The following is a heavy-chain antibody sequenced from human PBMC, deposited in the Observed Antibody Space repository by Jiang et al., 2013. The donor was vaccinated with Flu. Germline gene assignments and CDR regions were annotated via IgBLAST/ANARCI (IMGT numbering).Heavy chain of an antibody. J-gene: IGHJ3*02. D-gene: IGHD1-26*01. CDR1: GYSFTSYW. V-gene: IGHV5-51*01. CDR3: ARRLYCGSMRCHRNPESGAFDI. Sequence: GAEVKKPGESLKIPCKGSGYSFTSYWIGWVRQMPGKGLEWMGIIYPGDSDTRYSPSFQGQVTISADKSISTAYLQWSSLKASDTAMYYCARRLYCGSMRCHRNPESGAFDIWGQGTVVTVSS. CDR2: IYPGDSDT.